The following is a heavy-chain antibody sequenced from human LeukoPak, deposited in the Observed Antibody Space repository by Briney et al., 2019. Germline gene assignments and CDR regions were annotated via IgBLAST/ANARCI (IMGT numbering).Heavy chain of an antibody. D-gene: IGHD6-19*01. CDR1: GFTFSSYW. J-gene: IGHJ6*02. Sequence: GGSLRLSRPASGFTFSSYWMSWVRQAPGKGLEWVANIKQDGSEKYYVDSVKGRFTISRDNAKNSLYLQMNSLRAEDTAVYYCARDLLVDNSGWKKYYYYYYGMDVWGQGTTVTVSS. CDR3: ARDLLVDNSGWKKYYYYYYGMDV. CDR2: IKQDGSEK. V-gene: IGHV3-7*04.